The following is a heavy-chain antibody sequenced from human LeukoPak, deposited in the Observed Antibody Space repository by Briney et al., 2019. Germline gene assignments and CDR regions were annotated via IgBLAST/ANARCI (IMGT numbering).Heavy chain of an antibody. Sequence: SETLSLTCTASGYSISSGYYWGWIRQPPGKGLEWIGSIYHSGSTYYNPSLKSRVTISVDTSKNQFSLKLGSVTAADTAVYYCARVPYYGSGSSSHYWGQGTLVTVSS. J-gene: IGHJ4*02. D-gene: IGHD3-10*01. CDR1: GYSISSGYY. V-gene: IGHV4-38-2*02. CDR2: IYHSGST. CDR3: ARVPYYGSGSSSHY.